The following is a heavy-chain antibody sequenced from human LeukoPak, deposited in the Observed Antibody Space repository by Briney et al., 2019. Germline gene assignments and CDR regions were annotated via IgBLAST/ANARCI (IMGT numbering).Heavy chain of an antibody. D-gene: IGHD6-19*01. CDR3: ARAVAGPFDY. CDR2: INPNSGDT. J-gene: IGHJ4*02. CDR1: GYTFTGYH. Sequence: ASVKVSFKASGYTFTGYHIHWVRQAPGQGLEWMGWINPNSGDTNYAQKFQGRVTMTRDTSISTAYMEVTMLRSDDTAVYFCARAVAGPFDYWGRGTLVTVSS. V-gene: IGHV1-2*02.